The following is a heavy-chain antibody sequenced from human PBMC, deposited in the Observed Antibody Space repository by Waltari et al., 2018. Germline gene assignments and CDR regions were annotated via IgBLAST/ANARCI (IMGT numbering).Heavy chain of an antibody. CDR3: AGDRAGDCYNRLFDY. D-gene: IGHD2-21*01. Sequence: QVQLVQSGAEVEKPGSSVKVSCKASGGSFRSYAISWVRQAPGRGLECMGVISPSFGTANYAQKFQGIVTISADESTSTAYMELSSLGAEDTAEYYCAGDRAGDCYNRLFDYWGQGTLVTVSS. V-gene: IGHV1-69*01. J-gene: IGHJ4*02. CDR1: GGSFRSYA. CDR2: ISPSFGTA.